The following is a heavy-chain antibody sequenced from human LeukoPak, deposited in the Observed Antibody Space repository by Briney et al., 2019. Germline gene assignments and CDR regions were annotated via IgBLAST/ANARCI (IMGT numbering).Heavy chain of an antibody. CDR1: GYTFTSYG. D-gene: IGHD3-3*01. V-gene: IGHV1-18*01. J-gene: IGHJ5*02. Sequence: ASVKVSXKASGYTFTSYGISWVRQAPGQGLEWIGWISAYNGNTNYAQKLQGRGTMTTDTSTSTAYMELRSLRSDDTAVYYCARDQLITIFGVVIIGRNNWFDPWGQGTLVTVSS. CDR2: ISAYNGNT. CDR3: ARDQLITIFGVVIIGRNNWFDP.